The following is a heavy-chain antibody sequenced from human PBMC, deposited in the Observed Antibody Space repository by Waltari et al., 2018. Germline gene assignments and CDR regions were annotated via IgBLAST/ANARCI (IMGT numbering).Heavy chain of an antibody. CDR2: VSAYNGNT. CDR3: ARGVKDCGGDCYEGDY. Sequence: QVQLVQSGAEVKKPGASVKVSCKASGYTFPSYGISWVGSAPGQGLEWMGWVSAYNGNTNYAQKLQGRVTMTTDTSTSTAYMELRSLRSDDTAVYYCARGVKDCGGDCYEGDYWGQGTLVTVSS. CDR1: GYTFPSYG. J-gene: IGHJ4*02. V-gene: IGHV1-18*04. D-gene: IGHD2-21*02.